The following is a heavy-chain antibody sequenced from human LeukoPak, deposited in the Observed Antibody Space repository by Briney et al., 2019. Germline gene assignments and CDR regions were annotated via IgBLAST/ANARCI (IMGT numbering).Heavy chain of an antibody. Sequence: GGSLRLSCAASGFTFGDYAMHWVRQAPGKGLEWVSGISWNSDSIGYADSVKGRFTISRDNAKNSLYLQMNSLRAEDTALYYCARESPSGSYCYYCYYMDLWGKGTTVTVSS. CDR1: GFTFGDYA. D-gene: IGHD1-26*01. CDR3: ARESPSGSYCYYCYYMDL. J-gene: IGHJ6*03. CDR2: ISWNSDSI. V-gene: IGHV3-9*01.